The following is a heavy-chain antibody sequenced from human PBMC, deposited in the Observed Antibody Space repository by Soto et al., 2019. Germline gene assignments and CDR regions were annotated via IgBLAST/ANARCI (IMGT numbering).Heavy chain of an antibody. CDR1: GGSIISYY. D-gene: IGHD1-26*01. V-gene: IGHV4-59*01. CDR3: ARSGSPVGAGED. Sequence: SETLPLTCTVTGGSIISYYWSWIRQPPGKGLEWIGYLCYSGSNNYNPSLKSRVTISVDTSKNHFSLKLISVTAADTAVYDCARSGSPVGAGEDWGHGTLVTV. CDR2: LCYSGSN. J-gene: IGHJ4*01.